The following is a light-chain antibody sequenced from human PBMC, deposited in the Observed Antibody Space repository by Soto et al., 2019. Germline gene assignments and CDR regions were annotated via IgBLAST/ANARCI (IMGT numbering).Light chain of an antibody. Sequence: QSALTQPASVSGSPGQSITISCTGTSGDVGLYNLVSWYQHLPGKAPKLIIYEVNERPSGISDRFSGSKSGNTASLTISGLQDEDEADYYCCSYVGSSILMFGGGTKLTVL. CDR2: EVN. V-gene: IGLV2-23*02. CDR3: CSYVGSSILM. CDR1: SGDVGLYNL. J-gene: IGLJ3*02.